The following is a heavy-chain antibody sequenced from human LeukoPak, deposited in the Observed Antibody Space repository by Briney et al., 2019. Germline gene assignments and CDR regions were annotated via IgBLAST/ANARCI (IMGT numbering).Heavy chain of an antibody. V-gene: IGHV3-30*03. CDR1: GFTLSSYG. CDR3: AREDYGSGSNDAFDI. CDR2: ISYDGSNK. D-gene: IGHD3-10*01. J-gene: IGHJ3*02. Sequence: PWGSLRLSCAASGFTLSSYGMHWVRQAPSKGLEWVAVISYDGSNKYYADSVKGRFTISRDNSKNTLYLQMNSLRAEDTAVYYCAREDYGSGSNDAFDIWGQGTMVTVSS.